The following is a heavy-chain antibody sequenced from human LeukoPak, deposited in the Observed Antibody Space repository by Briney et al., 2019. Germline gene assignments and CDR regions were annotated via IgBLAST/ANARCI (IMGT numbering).Heavy chain of an antibody. CDR1: GYSISSGYY. Sequence: PSETLSLTCTVSGYSISSGYYWGWIRQPPGKGLEWIGSIYHSGSTYYNPSLKSRVTISVDTSKNQFSLKLSSVTAADTAVYYCARVGAVAGYFDYWGQGTLVTVSS. CDR3: ARVGAVAGYFDY. D-gene: IGHD6-19*01. V-gene: IGHV4-38-2*02. CDR2: IYHSGST. J-gene: IGHJ4*02.